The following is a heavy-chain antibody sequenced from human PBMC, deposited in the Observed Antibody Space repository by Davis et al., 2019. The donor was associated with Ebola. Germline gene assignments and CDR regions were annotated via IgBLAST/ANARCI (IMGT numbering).Heavy chain of an antibody. J-gene: IGHJ4*02. V-gene: IGHV4-39*07. CDR2: INHSGST. CDR3: ARDILWFGQGGFDY. D-gene: IGHD3-10*01. CDR1: GGSFRDGRHY. Sequence: SETLSLTCTDSGGSFRDGRHYWGWIRQPPGKGLEWIGEINHSGSTNYNPSLKSRVTISVDTSKNQFSLKLSSVTAADTAVYYCARDILWFGQGGFDYWGQGTLVTVSS.